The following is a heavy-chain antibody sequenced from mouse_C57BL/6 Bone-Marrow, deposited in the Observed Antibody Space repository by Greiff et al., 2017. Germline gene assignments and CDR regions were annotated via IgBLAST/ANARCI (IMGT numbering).Heavy chain of an antibody. Sequence: VQLQQSGPGLVQPSQSLSITCTVSGFSLTSYGVHWVRQSPGKGLEWLGVLWRGGSTDYNAAFMSNLSITKDNSKSQVFFKMNSLPADDNAIYVCAKTGGAMDYWGQGTSVTVSS. CDR3: AKTGGAMDY. CDR1: GFSLTSYG. CDR2: LWRGGST. V-gene: IGHV2-5*01. J-gene: IGHJ4*01.